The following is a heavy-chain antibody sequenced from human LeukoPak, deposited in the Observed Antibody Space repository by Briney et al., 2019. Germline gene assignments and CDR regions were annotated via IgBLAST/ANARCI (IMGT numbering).Heavy chain of an antibody. CDR1: GGTFSSYA. Sequence: EASVKVSCKASGGTFSSYAISWVRQAPGQGLEWMGGIIPIFGTANYAQKFQGRVTIAADESTSTAYMELSSLRSEDTAVYYCARVPVTYYGSGSYPPLGAFDIWGQGTMVTVSS. CDR3: ARVPVTYYGSGSYPPLGAFDI. CDR2: IIPIFGTA. D-gene: IGHD3-10*01. V-gene: IGHV1-69*13. J-gene: IGHJ3*02.